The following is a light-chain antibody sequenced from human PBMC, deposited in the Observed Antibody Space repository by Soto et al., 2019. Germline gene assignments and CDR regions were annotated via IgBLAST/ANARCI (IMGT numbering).Light chain of an antibody. CDR1: QSVSSN. Sequence: EIVMTQSPATLSVSPGERATLSCRASQSVSSNLAWYQQKPGQAPRLLIYGASTRATGIPARFSGSGSGTEFTLTISSLQSEDFAVYYCQQYNNCPWPFGQGTKLEIK. J-gene: IGKJ2*01. CDR3: QQYNNCPWP. CDR2: GAS. V-gene: IGKV3-15*01.